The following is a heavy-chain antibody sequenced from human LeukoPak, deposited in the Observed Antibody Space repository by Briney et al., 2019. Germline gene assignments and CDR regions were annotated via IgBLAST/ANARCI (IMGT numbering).Heavy chain of an antibody. V-gene: IGHV3-74*01. D-gene: IGHD6-6*01. CDR1: GNYW. CDR3: ARVYHSTSGRALDY. J-gene: IGHJ4*02. Sequence: GGSLRLSCAASGNYWMHWVRQAPGKGLVWVSHINSDGSWTSYADSVKGRFTISKDNAKNTVYLQMNSLRAEDTAVYYCARVYHSTSGRALDYWGQGTLVTVSS. CDR2: INSDGSWT.